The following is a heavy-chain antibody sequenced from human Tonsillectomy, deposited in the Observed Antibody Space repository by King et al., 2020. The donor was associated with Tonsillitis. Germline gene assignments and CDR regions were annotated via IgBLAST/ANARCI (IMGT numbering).Heavy chain of an antibody. CDR2: ISGSDGST. V-gene: IGHV3-23*04. D-gene: IGHD2-15*01. CDR3: AKQWYSVYYFDY. CDR1: GFTFSSYA. Sequence: VQLVESGGGLVQPGGSLRLSCAASGFTFSSYAMSWVRQAPGKGLEWVSAISGSDGSTYYADSVKGRFTISRDNSKNTLYLQMNSLRAEDTAVYHCAKQWYSVYYFDYWGQGTLVTVSS. J-gene: IGHJ4*02.